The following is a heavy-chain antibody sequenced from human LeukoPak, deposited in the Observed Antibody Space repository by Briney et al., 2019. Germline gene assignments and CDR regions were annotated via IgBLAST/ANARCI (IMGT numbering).Heavy chain of an antibody. CDR3: VKDLSYESSGSFFDY. CDR1: RFTFEDYT. D-gene: IGHD3-22*01. J-gene: IGHJ4*02. Sequence: GGSLRLSCAASRFTFEDYTMHWVRQAPGKTLEWVSLISWDGTTYYTDSVKGRFTISRDNSKDSLYLQMDTLRSEGTAFYYCVKDLSYESSGSFFDYWGQGTLVTVS. V-gene: IGHV3-43*01. CDR2: ISWDGTT.